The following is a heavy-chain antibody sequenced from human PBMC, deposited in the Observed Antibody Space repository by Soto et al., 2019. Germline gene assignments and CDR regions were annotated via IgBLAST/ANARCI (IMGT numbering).Heavy chain of an antibody. J-gene: IGHJ5*02. CDR2: VYWDDDK. Sequence: QITLKESGPMLVKPTQALTLTCTCSGFSLTTSGVGVAWIRQPPGKALEWLALVYWDDDKRYSTSLTNRLTLSRDTSNNEVVLTLTHVDPTDTASYFCGLRVGFGYPESWGQGIMVTVAS. V-gene: IGHV2-5*02. CDR1: GFSLTTSGVG. D-gene: IGHD5-18*01. CDR3: GLRVGFGYPES.